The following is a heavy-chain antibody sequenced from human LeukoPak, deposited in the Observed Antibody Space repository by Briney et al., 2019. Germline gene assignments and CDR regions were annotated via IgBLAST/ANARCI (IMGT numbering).Heavy chain of an antibody. D-gene: IGHD1-26*01. V-gene: IGHV3-48*03. CDR3: AREVEWELPDY. Sequence: GGALGLFCAASGFNFYRYEVNWVPQAPGKGLGWVSYITADGTNKYDAASLKGRFTTARDNTKNALYLQMNSLRVDDTAIYCCAREVEWELPDYWGQGTLVTVSS. J-gene: IGHJ4*02. CDR2: ITADGTNK. CDR1: GFNFYRYE.